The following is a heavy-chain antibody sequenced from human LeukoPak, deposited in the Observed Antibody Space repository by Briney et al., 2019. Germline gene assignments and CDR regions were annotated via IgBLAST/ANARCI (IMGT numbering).Heavy chain of an antibody. V-gene: IGHV4-34*01. D-gene: IGHD2-2*02. J-gene: IGHJ4*02. CDR3: ARGLTYTEYYFDY. Sequence: TSKTLSLTCAVYGGSFSGYYWSWIRQPPGRGLEWSGEINHSGSTNYNPPLKSRVTISVDTSKNQFSLTLTSVTAADTAVYYCARGLTYTEYYFDYWGQRTLVTVSS. CDR1: GGSFSGYY. CDR2: INHSGST.